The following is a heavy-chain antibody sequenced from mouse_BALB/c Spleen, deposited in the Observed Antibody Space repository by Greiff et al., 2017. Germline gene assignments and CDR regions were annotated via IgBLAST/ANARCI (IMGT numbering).Heavy chain of an antibody. Sequence: EVKLMESGGGLVQPGGSLKLSCAASGFTFSSYTMSWVRQTPEKRLEWVAYISNGGGSTYYPDTVKGRFTISRDNAKNTLYLQMSSLKSEDTAMYYCARPWDVYYAMDYWGQGTSVTVSS. V-gene: IGHV5-12-2*01. J-gene: IGHJ4*01. CDR1: GFTFSSYT. CDR3: ARPWDVYYAMDY. CDR2: ISNGGGST. D-gene: IGHD4-1*01.